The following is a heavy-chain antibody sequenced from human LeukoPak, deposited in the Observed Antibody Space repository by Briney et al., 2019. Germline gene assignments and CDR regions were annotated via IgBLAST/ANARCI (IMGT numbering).Heavy chain of an antibody. Sequence: SETLSLTCTVSGGSISSYYWSWIRQPPGKGLEWIGYIYYSGSTNYNPSLKSRVTISVDTSKNQFSLKLSSVTAADTAVYYCARDISIFGVVPSALDIWGQGTMVTVSS. CDR1: GGSISSYY. V-gene: IGHV4-59*01. CDR3: ARDISIFGVVPSALDI. CDR2: IYYSGST. J-gene: IGHJ3*02. D-gene: IGHD3-3*01.